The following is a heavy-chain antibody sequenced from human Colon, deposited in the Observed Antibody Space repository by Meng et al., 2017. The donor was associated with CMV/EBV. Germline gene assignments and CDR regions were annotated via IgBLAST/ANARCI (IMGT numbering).Heavy chain of an antibody. CDR3: VREGAYGDFDY. J-gene: IGHJ4*02. V-gene: IGHV3-74*01. CDR1: GFTCHNYW. CDR2: INGGGSST. Sequence: SCVASGFTCHNYWMHWVRQGPWKGLVWVSRINGGGSSTNYADSVKGRFPISRDNAKNTLYLQMNSLRVEDTAVYYCVREGAYGDFDYWGQGTLVTVTS. D-gene: IGHD5-12*01.